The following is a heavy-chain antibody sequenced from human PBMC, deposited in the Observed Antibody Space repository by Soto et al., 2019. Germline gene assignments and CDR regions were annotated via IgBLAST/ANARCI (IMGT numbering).Heavy chain of an antibody. CDR2: ISGSGGST. J-gene: IGHJ6*02. CDR3: AKDGVPSPRYYDFWSGSLGYYYYYGMDV. D-gene: IGHD3-3*01. V-gene: IGHV3-23*01. Sequence: PGGSLRLSCAASGFTFSSYAMSWVRQAPGKGLEWVSAISGSGGSTYYADSVKGRFTISRDNSKNTLYLQMNSLRAEDTAVYYCAKDGVPSPRYYDFWSGSLGYYYYYGMDVWGQGTTVTVSS. CDR1: GFTFSSYA.